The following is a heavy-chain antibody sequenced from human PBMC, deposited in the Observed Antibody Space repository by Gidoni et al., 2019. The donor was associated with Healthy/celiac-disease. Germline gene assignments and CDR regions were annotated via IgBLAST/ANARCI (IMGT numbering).Heavy chain of an antibody. CDR2: INHSGST. V-gene: IGHV4-34*01. Sequence: QVQLQQWGAGLLKPSETLSLTCAVYGGSFSGYYWSWIRQPPGKGLEWIGEINHSGSTNYNPSLKSRVTISVDTSKNQFSLKLSSVTAADTAVYYCARHLDSSSWYDDQFDPWGQGTLVTVSS. CDR1: GGSFSGYY. CDR3: ARHLDSSSWYDDQFDP. J-gene: IGHJ5*02. D-gene: IGHD6-13*01.